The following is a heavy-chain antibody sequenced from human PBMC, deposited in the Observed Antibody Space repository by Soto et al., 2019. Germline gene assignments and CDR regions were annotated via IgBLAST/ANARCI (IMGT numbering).Heavy chain of an antibody. CDR1: GYTFTSYD. J-gene: IGHJ6*03. V-gene: IGHV1-8*01. Sequence: ASVKVSCKASGYTFTSYDINWVRQATGQGLEWMGWMNPNSGNTGYAQKFQGRVTMTRNTSISTAYMELSSLRSEDTAVYYCARALRFLEWLLYPDYYYMDVWGKGTTVTVS. CDR3: ARALRFLEWLLYPDYYYMDV. D-gene: IGHD3-3*01. CDR2: MNPNSGNT.